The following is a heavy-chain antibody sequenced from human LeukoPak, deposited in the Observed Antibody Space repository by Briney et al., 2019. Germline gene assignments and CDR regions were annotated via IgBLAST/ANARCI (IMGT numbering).Heavy chain of an antibody. CDR3: ARGSYNPFDY. J-gene: IGHJ4*02. V-gene: IGHV3-23*01. Sequence: GGSLRLSCAASGFTFSTYAMSWVRQAPGKGLEWVSGISGSGDSTNYADSVKGRFTISRDNSKNTQCLQMNSLRAEDTAVYYCARGSYNPFDYWGQGTLVTVSS. D-gene: IGHD3-16*01. CDR2: ISGSGDST. CDR1: GFTFSTYA.